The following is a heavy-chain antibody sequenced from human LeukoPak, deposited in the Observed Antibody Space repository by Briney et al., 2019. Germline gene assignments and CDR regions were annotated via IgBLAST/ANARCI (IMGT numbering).Heavy chain of an antibody. CDR3: ARGPTRANSSDY. Sequence: GSLRLSCAASGFTFSSYWMSWVRPAPGKGLEGVANIKQDGSEKYYVDSVKGRFTISRDNAKNCLYLQMNSLRAEDTAVYYCARGPTRANSSDYWGQGTLVTVSS. J-gene: IGHJ4*02. V-gene: IGHV3-7*01. CDR1: GFTFSSYW. D-gene: IGHD2/OR15-2a*01. CDR2: IKQDGSEK.